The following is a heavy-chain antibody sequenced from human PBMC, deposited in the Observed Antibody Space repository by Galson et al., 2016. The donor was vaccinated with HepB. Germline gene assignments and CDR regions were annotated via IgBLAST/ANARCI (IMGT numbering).Heavy chain of an antibody. CDR3: TRAFQDTAGDS. J-gene: IGHJ5*01. CDR2: IRSKTNNYAT. Sequence: SLRLSCAASGFTFDDYAMSWFRQASGKGLEWIGRIRSKTNNYATAYAASVIGRFTIWRDDSKNTAYLQMNSLKTEDTAVYFCTRAFQDTAGDSWGQGTLVSVSS. D-gene: IGHD5-18*01. CDR1: GFTFDDYA. V-gene: IGHV3-73*01.